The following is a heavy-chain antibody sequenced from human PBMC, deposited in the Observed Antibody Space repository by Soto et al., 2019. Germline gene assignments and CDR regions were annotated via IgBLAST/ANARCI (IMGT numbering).Heavy chain of an antibody. Sequence: EVPLVESGGGLVQPGGSLRLSCAASGFTFSSYWMHWVRQAPGKGLVWVSRINSDGSSTSYADSVKGRFTISRDNAKNTLYLQMNSLRAEDTAVYYCAGSSGYYDWVGYWGQGTLVTVSS. D-gene: IGHD3-22*01. J-gene: IGHJ4*02. CDR3: AGSSGYYDWVGY. CDR2: INSDGSST. CDR1: GFTFSSYW. V-gene: IGHV3-74*01.